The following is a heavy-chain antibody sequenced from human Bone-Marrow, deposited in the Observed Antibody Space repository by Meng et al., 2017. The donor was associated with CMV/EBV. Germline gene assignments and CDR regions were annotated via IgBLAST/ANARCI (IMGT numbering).Heavy chain of an antibody. Sequence: GESLKISCAASGFTFDDYVMSWVRQAPGKGLEWVSGINWNGGSTGYADSVKGRFTISRDNAKNSLYLQMNSLRAENTALYYCARVGEYQLLYSIDYWGQGTLVTVSS. J-gene: IGHJ4*02. CDR2: INWNGGST. D-gene: IGHD2-2*02. V-gene: IGHV3-20*04. CDR3: ARVGEYQLLYSIDY. CDR1: GFTFDDYV.